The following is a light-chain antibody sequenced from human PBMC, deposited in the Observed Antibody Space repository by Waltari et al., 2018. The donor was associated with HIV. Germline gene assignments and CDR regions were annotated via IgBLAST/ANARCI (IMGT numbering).Light chain of an antibody. J-gene: IGLJ2*01. CDR2: NNN. CDR1: SSNIGSNT. CDR3: AAWDDSLDGVI. V-gene: IGLV1-44*01. Sequence: QSVLTQPPSASGTPGQRVTISCSGSSSNIGSNTVNWYQQLPGTAPKLLIYNNNQRPSGVPDLSSGSSARTSASLAISGLQSEDEADYYCAAWDDSLDGVIFGGGTKLTVL.